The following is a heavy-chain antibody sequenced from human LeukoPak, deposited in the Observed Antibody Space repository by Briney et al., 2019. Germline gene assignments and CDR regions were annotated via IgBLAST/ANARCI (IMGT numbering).Heavy chain of an antibody. Sequence: SQTLSLTCTVSGVSISSGGYYWSWIRQHPGKGLEWIGYIYYSGSTYYNPSLKSRVTIPVDTSKNQFSLKLSSVTAADTAVYYCAREPGGEDYGVDYWGQGTLVTVSS. CDR1: GVSISSGGYY. CDR3: AREPGGEDYGVDY. J-gene: IGHJ4*02. D-gene: IGHD4-17*01. V-gene: IGHV4-31*03. CDR2: IYYSGST.